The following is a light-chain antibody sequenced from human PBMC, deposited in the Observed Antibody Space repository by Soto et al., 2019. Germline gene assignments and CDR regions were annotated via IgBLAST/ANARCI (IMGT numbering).Light chain of an antibody. CDR1: SSDVGGYNY. J-gene: IGLJ2*01. Sequence: QSALTQPASVSGSPGQSITISCTGTSSDVGGYNYVSWYQQHPGKAPKLMIYDVSNRPSGVSSRFSGSKSGNTASLSISGLQPEDEADYYCSSYTISSTVVFGEGTKVTVL. V-gene: IGLV2-14*01. CDR3: SSYTISSTVV. CDR2: DVS.